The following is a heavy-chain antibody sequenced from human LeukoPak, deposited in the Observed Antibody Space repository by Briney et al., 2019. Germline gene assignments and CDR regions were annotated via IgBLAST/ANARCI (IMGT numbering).Heavy chain of an antibody. V-gene: IGHV4-39*07. CDR1: GGSISSTSYY. Sequence: SETLSLTCTVSGGSISSTSYYRGWIRQPPGKGLEWIGSISYSGTTYYNPSLKSRVTISVDTSKNQFSLKLNSVTAADTAVYYCARRVGTSDCFDYWGQGTLVTVSS. CDR2: ISYSGTT. CDR3: ARRVGTSDCFDY. D-gene: IGHD2-21*02. J-gene: IGHJ4*02.